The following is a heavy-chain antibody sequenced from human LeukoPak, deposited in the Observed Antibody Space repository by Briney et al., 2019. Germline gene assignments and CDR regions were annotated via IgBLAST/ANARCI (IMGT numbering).Heavy chain of an antibody. D-gene: IGHD2-21*02. Sequence: PGGSLRPFCAPAAFTFDNEGMRCVPQAPEKWLKQVSGINWNGGSTGYADSVEGRFTISRDNAKNSQYLQMNSLRVEDTALYYCARAQTYGDSRLLLDYWGQGTLVTVSS. J-gene: IGHJ4*02. CDR1: AFTFDNEG. CDR2: INWNGGST. V-gene: IGHV3-20*04. CDR3: ARAQTYGDSRLLLDY.